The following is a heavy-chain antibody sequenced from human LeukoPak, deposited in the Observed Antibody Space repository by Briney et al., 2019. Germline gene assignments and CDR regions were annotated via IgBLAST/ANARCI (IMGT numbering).Heavy chain of an antibody. CDR3: AGGGYYGSGNDFGFDP. V-gene: IGHV4-34*01. CDR2: IYHSGST. J-gene: IGHJ5*02. Sequence: SETLSLTCAVYGGSFSGYYWSWIRQPPGKGLEWLGEIYHSGSTNYNPSLKSRVTISVDTTKNQFSLNLSSVTAADTAVYYCAGGGYYGSGNDFGFDPWGQGTLVTVSS. CDR1: GGSFSGYY. D-gene: IGHD3-10*01.